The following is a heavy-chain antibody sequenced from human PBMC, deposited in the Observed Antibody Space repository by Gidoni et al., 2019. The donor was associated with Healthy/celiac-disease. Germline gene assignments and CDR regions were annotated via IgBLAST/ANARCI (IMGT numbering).Heavy chain of an antibody. CDR3: ARHLYCSSTSCYIIYGDWFDP. Sequence: QLQLQESGPGLVKPSETLSLTCTVSGGPISSSSYYWGWIRQPPGKGLEWIGSIYYSGSTYYNPSLKSRVTISVDTSKNQFSLKLSSVTAADTAVYYCARHLYCSSTSCYIIYGDWFDPWGQGTLVTVSS. V-gene: IGHV4-39*01. D-gene: IGHD2-2*02. J-gene: IGHJ5*02. CDR1: GGPISSSSYY. CDR2: IYYSGST.